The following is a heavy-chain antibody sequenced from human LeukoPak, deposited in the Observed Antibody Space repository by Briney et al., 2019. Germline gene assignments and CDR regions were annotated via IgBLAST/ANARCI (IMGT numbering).Heavy chain of an antibody. CDR2: IYSGGNT. Sequence: GGSLRLSCAASGFTVGNNHMNWVRQAPGKGLEWVSLIYSGGNTQYADSVKGRFIIFRDSSKNTLYLQMNSLRAEDTAVYYCGRYSSGYDAFDIWGQGTMVTVSS. CDR1: GFTVGNNH. CDR3: GRYSSGYDAFDI. V-gene: IGHV3-66*01. J-gene: IGHJ3*02. D-gene: IGHD6-19*01.